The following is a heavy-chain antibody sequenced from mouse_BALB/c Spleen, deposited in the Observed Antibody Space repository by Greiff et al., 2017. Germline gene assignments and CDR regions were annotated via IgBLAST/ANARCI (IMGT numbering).Heavy chain of an antibody. J-gene: IGHJ4*01. V-gene: IGHV5-17*02. Sequence: EVKLVESGGGLVQPGGSRKLSCAASGFTFSSFGMHWVRQAPEKGLEWVAYISSGSSTIYYADTVKGRFTISRDNPKNTLFLQMTSLRSEDTAMYYCARSEAMDYGGQGTSVTVSS. CDR1: GFTFSSFG. CDR2: ISSGSSTI. CDR3: ARSEAMDY.